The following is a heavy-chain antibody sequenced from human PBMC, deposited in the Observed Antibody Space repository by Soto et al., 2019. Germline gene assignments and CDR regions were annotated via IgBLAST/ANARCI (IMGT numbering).Heavy chain of an antibody. J-gene: IGHJ5*02. V-gene: IGHV3-23*01. CDR1: GFTFSSYA. Sequence: EVQLLESGGGLVQPGESLRLSCAASGFTFSSYAMTWVRQAPGKGLEWVSSISGSGDYTYFADSVTGRFTISRDNSKDPLYLQMSSLRVEDTAIYYGAKESPSHPLGGFDTWGQGTLVNFSS. CDR3: AKESPSHPLGGFDT. CDR2: ISGSGDYT.